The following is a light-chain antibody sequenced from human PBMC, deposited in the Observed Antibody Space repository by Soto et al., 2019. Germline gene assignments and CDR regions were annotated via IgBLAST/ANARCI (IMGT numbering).Light chain of an antibody. V-gene: IGKV1-13*02. J-gene: IGKJ1*01. CDR3: QQSYSTSWT. CDR1: QGISSA. CDR2: DAS. Sequence: AIQVTQSPSSLSASVGDRVSITCRASQGISSALVWYQQKPGKAPKLLIYDASSLESGVPSRFSGSGYGTDFTLTISSLQPEDFATYYCQQSYSTSWTFGQGTKVDIK.